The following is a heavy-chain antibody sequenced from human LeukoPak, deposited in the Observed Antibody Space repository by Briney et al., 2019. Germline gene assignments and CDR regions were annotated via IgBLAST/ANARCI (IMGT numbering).Heavy chain of an antibody. V-gene: IGHV4-59*08. CDR2: IHSGSI. CDR1: GGSISTYY. Sequence: SETLPLTCSVSGGSISTYYWTWIRQPPGKGLEWIGNIHSGSINYNPSLKSRVTISMDTSKNQFSLKLSSVTAADTAVYYCTTSASFYHFDFWGQGTLVTVSS. J-gene: IGHJ4*02. CDR3: TTSASFYHFDF. D-gene: IGHD1-26*01.